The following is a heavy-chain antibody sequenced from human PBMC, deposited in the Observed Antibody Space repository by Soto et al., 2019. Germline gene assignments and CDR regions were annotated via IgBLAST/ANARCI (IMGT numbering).Heavy chain of an antibody. Sequence: PSQTLSLTCSVSGAALNSGNYYCSWIRQAPGKGLEWIGQIYVTVAVDYNPSLRDRITISQDSPERQFSVNLRLVPAADTAVYYCARHRLATNNYKWFDPWARGTIVTVSS. J-gene: IGHJ5*02. V-gene: IGHV4-31*03. CDR3: ARHRLATNNYKWFDP. CDR1: GAALNSGNYY. CDR2: IYVTVAV. D-gene: IGHD1-20*01.